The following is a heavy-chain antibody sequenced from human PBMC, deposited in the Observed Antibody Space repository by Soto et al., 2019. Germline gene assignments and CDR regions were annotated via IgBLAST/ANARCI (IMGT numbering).Heavy chain of an antibody. Sequence: PSETLSLTCAVYGGSFSDYYWSWIRQPPGAGLEWIGEINHSGTTNYNPSLKSRVTMSVDTSKNQFSLKLSSVTAADTAVYYCAGGDIVVVPAAKQLGNWFDPWGQGTPVTVSS. CDR1: GGSFSDYY. D-gene: IGHD2-2*01. J-gene: IGHJ5*02. CDR2: INHSGTT. V-gene: IGHV4-34*01. CDR3: AGGDIVVVPAAKQLGNWFDP.